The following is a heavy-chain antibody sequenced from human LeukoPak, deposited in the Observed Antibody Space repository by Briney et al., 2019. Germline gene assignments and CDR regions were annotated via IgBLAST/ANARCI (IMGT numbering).Heavy chain of an antibody. V-gene: IGHV3-11*01. CDR3: ATGSQIREADY. Sequence: GGSLRLSCVASGFILSDRYMAWIRQAPGKGLEWLSYISGSGSDINYVDSVKGRFTISRDNAKNSLYLQMNSLRAEDTAVYYCATGSQIREADYWGQGTLVTVSS. CDR1: GFILSDRY. J-gene: IGHJ4*02. D-gene: IGHD3-10*01. CDR2: ISGSGSDI.